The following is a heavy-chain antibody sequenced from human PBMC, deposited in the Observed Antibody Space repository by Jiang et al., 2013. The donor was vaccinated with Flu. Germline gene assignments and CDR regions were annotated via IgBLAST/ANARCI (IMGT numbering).Heavy chain of an antibody. CDR1: GGSISSYY. CDR3: ARHADI. J-gene: IGHJ3*02. CDR2: IYYSGST. V-gene: IGHV4-59*08. Sequence: GPGLVKPSETLSLTCTVSGGSISSYYWSWIRQPPGKGLEWIGYIYYSGSTNYNPSLKSRVTISVDTSKNQFSLKLSSVTAADTAVYYCARHADIWGQGTMVTVSS.